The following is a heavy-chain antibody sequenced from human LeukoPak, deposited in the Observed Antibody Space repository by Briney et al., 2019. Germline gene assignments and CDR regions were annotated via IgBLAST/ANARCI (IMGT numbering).Heavy chain of an antibody. CDR3: ARDGYNWADL. Sequence: GGSLRLSCASSGFTFDYFAMSWVRQTPGMGLEWIAYISRISTAIQYADSVKGRFTISRDNGENSLFLQMNSLRVEDTALYYCARDGYNWADLWGQGTLVTVSS. V-gene: IGHV3-48*01. D-gene: IGHD5-24*01. J-gene: IGHJ5*02. CDR1: GFTFDYFA. CDR2: ISRISTAI.